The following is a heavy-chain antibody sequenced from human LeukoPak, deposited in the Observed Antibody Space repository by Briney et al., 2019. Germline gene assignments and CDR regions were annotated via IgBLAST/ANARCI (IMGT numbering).Heavy chain of an antibody. Sequence: SETLSLTCIVSGGSISSGGYYWSWIRQHPGKGLEWIGYIYYSGSTYYNPSLKSRVTISVDTSKNQFSLKLSSVTAADTAVYYCARDQGGYNFDYWGQGTLVTVSS. D-gene: IGHD5-24*01. J-gene: IGHJ4*02. V-gene: IGHV4-31*03. CDR3: ARDQGGYNFDY. CDR1: GGSISSGGYY. CDR2: IYYSGST.